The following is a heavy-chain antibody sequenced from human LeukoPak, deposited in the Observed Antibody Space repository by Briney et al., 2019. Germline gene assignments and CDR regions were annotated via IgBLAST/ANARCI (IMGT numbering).Heavy chain of an antibody. V-gene: IGHV4-4*02. J-gene: IGHJ5*02. Sequence: SETLSLACAVSGGSISSSNWWSWVRQPPGKGLEWIGEIYHSGSTNYNPSLKSRVTISVDKSKNQFSLKLSSVTAADTAVYYCARAIDCSGGSCYDPWGQGTLVTVSS. D-gene: IGHD2-15*01. CDR3: ARAIDCSGGSCYDP. CDR2: IYHSGST. CDR1: GGSISSSNW.